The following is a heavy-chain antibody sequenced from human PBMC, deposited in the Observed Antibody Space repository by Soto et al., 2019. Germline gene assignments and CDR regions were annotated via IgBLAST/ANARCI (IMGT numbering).Heavy chain of an antibody. CDR1: GYTFTSYG. D-gene: IGHD6-13*01. CDR2: ISAYNGNT. J-gene: IGHJ4*02. Sequence: DSVKVSSKASGYTFTSYGISWVRQAPGQGLEWMGWISAYNGNTNYAQKLQGRVTMTTDTSTSTAYMELRSLRSDDTAVYYCARDSTGYSSSWSGYWGQGTLVTVSS. CDR3: ARDSTGYSSSWSGY. V-gene: IGHV1-18*01.